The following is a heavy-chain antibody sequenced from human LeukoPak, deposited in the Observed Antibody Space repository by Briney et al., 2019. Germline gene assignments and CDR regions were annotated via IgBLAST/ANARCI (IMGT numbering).Heavy chain of an antibody. D-gene: IGHD6-13*01. CDR3: AKDLYSSSSNWFDP. V-gene: IGHV3-9*01. Sequence: PGGSLRLSCAASGFTFDDYAMHWVRQAPGKGLEWVSGISWNSGSIGYADSVKGRFTISGDNAKNSLYLQMNSLRAEDTALYYCAKDLYSSSSNWFDPWGQGTLVTVSS. CDR2: ISWNSGSI. J-gene: IGHJ5*02. CDR1: GFTFDDYA.